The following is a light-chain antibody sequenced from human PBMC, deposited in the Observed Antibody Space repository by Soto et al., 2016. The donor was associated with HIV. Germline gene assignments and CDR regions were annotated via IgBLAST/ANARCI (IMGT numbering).Light chain of an antibody. CDR1: YIGDKS. CDR2: DDS. V-gene: IGLV3-21*03. CDR3: QVWDSSSDHVV. Sequence: SYELTQPPSVSVAPGKTANINCGGNYIGDKSVHWYQQKPGQAPVLVVYDDSDRPSGIPERFSGSNSGNTATLTISRVEAGDEADYYCQVWDSSSDHVVFGGGTKLTVL. J-gene: IGLJ2*01.